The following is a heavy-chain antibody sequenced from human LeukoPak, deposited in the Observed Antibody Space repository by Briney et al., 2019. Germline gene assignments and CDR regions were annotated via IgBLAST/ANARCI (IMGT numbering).Heavy chain of an antibody. D-gene: IGHD6-19*01. J-gene: IGHJ4*02. CDR1: GFTFSSYW. V-gene: IGHV3-74*01. CDR2: INSDGSST. CDR3: ARGRAVAGTGPVGY. Sequence: GGSLRLSCAASGFTFSSYWMHWVRQAPGKGLVWVSRINSDGSSTSYADSVKGRFTISRDNAKNTLYLQMNSLRAEDTAVYYCARGRAVAGTGPVGYWGQGTLVTVSS.